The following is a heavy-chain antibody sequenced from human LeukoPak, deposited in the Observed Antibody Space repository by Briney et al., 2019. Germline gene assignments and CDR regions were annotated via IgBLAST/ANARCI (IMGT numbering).Heavy chain of an antibody. V-gene: IGHV3-30*18. CDR2: ISYDGSNK. D-gene: IGHD2-2*01. Sequence: GGSLRLSCAASGFTFSSNGMHWVRQAPGKGLEWVAVISYDGSNKYYADSVKGRFTISRDNSKNTLYLQMNSLRAEDTAVYYCAKISVVVVPAATPYYFDYWGQGTLVTVSS. CDR3: AKISVVVVPAATPYYFDY. J-gene: IGHJ4*02. CDR1: GFTFSSNG.